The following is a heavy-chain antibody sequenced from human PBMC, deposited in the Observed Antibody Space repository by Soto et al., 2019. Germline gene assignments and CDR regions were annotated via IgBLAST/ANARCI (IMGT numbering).Heavy chain of an antibody. Sequence: EVQLLESGGGLVQPGGSLRLSCAASGFTFSSYAMSWVRQAPGKGLEWVSAISGSGGSTYYADSVKGRFTISRDNSKNTLYLQMNSLRAEDTAVYYCAKDHGDYDFWSGYYTFDYWGQGTLVTVSS. CDR1: GFTFSSYA. CDR2: ISGSGGST. J-gene: IGHJ4*02. CDR3: AKDHGDYDFWSGYYTFDY. V-gene: IGHV3-23*01. D-gene: IGHD3-3*01.